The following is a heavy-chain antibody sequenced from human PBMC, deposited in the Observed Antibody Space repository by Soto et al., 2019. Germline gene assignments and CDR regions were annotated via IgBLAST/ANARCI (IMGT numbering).Heavy chain of an antibody. CDR1: GFTFSSYW. Sequence: PGGSLRLSCAASGFTFSSYWMSWVRQAPGKGLEWVANIKQDGSEKYYVDSVKGRFTISRDNAKNSLYLQMNSLRAEDTAVYYCARDYHSHGYDAFDIGSKGTMVTVSS. D-gene: IGHD5-18*01. CDR3: ARDYHSHGYDAFDI. J-gene: IGHJ3*02. V-gene: IGHV3-7*01. CDR2: IKQDGSEK.